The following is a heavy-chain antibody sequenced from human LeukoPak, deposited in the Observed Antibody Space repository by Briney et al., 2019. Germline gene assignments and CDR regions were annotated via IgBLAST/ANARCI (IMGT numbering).Heavy chain of an antibody. J-gene: IGHJ4*02. Sequence: ASVKVSCKASGYTFTGNYMHWVRQPPGQGLEWMGWVNPNSGDANCAQKFQGRVTMTRDTSISTAYMELSRLRSDDTAVYYCARGIAVAGAQDWGQGTLVTVSS. CDR2: VNPNSGDA. V-gene: IGHV1-2*02. D-gene: IGHD6-19*01. CDR3: ARGIAVAGAQD. CDR1: GYTFTGNY.